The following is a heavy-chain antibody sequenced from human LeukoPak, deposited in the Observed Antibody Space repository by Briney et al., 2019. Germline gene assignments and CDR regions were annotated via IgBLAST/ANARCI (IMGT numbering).Heavy chain of an antibody. V-gene: IGHV4-38-2*02. CDR2: VSHSGST. CDR3: ARVNAPVATFDY. D-gene: IGHD1-1*01. Sequence: SETLSLTCTVSGYSISSTYYGAWIRQPPGKGLEWIATVSHSGSTYYTPSLESRLTISLDTSRNHFSLRLSSVTAADTAVYYCARVNAPVATFDYWGLGTLVAVSS. J-gene: IGHJ4*02. CDR1: GYSISSTYY.